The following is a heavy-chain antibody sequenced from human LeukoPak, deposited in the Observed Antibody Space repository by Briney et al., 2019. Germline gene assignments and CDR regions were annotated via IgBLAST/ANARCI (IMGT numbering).Heavy chain of an antibody. Sequence: GGSLRLSCAASGFMFSSNWMSWVRLAPGKGLEWVANIKEDGTETYYVDSVKGRFTISRDNAKNSLYLQMNSLRAEDTAVYYCAKAEMATITGYWGQGTLVTVSS. V-gene: IGHV3-7*03. CDR1: GFMFSSNW. D-gene: IGHD5-24*01. CDR3: AKAEMATITGY. CDR2: IKEDGTET. J-gene: IGHJ4*02.